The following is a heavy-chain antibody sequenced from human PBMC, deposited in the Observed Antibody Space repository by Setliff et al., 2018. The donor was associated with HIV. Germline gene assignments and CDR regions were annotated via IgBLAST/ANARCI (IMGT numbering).Heavy chain of an antibody. CDR2: INPNSGGT. CDR3: ARCYYDSSGPTDAFDI. J-gene: IGHJ3*02. CDR1: GYTFTGNY. D-gene: IGHD3-22*01. Sequence: GASVKVSCKASGYTFTGNYIHWVRQAPGQGLEWMGWINPNSGGTNYEQKFQGRVTMTRDTSINTAYMELSRLRSDDTAVYYCARCYYDSSGPTDAFDIWGQGTVVTVSS. V-gene: IGHV1-2*02.